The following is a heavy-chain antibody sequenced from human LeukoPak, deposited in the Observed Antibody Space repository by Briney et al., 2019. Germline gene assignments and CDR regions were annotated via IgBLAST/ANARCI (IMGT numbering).Heavy chain of an antibody. V-gene: IGHV3-30-3*01. CDR3: ARSNWFDP. CDR1: GFTFSSYA. Sequence: GGSLRLSCAASGFTFSSYAMHWVRQAPGKGLEWVAVISYDGSNKYYADSVKGRFTISRDNSKNTLYLQMNSLRAEDTAVYYCARSNWFDPWGQGTLVTVSS. J-gene: IGHJ5*02. CDR2: ISYDGSNK.